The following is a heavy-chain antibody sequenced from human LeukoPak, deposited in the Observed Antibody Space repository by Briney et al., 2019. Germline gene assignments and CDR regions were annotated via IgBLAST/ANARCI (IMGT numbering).Heavy chain of an antibody. CDR2: INPSGGST. CDR1: GYTFTSYY. D-gene: IGHD5-12*01. J-gene: IGHJ4*02. Sequence: ASVKVSCKASGYTFTSYYMHWVRQAPGQGLEWMGIINPSGGSTSYAQKFQGRVTMTRDMSTSTVYMELSSLRSEDTAVYYCARDTSSFVRGYSGYDEHYFDYWGQGTLVTVSS. V-gene: IGHV1-46*01. CDR3: ARDTSSFVRGYSGYDEHYFDY.